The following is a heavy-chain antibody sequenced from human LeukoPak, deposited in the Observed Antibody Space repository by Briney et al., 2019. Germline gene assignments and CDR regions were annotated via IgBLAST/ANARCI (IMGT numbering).Heavy chain of an antibody. CDR3: ARGSYSGFDLYFDK. Sequence: GGSLRLSFAASGFTFRTQEMTWFRQAPGKGREWISYISSNSRTIYYADSVKGRFTISRDNTMNSVYLQLNSLRVEDSGFYYCARGSYSGFDLYFDKWGPGTLVAVSS. CDR2: ISSNSRTI. V-gene: IGHV3-48*03. D-gene: IGHD5-12*01. J-gene: IGHJ4*02. CDR1: GFTFRTQE.